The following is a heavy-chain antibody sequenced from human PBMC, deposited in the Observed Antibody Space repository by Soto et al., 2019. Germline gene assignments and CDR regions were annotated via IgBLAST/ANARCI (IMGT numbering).Heavy chain of an antibody. CDR1: GFTFSGYS. CDR3: AREDILGVRSFDY. CDR2: ISSGSKTI. D-gene: IGHD3-9*01. V-gene: IGHV3-48*02. Sequence: GGSLRLSCAASGFTFSGYSVNWVRQAPGKELEWVSYISSGSKTIYYAESVKGRFTVSRDNARNSQYLQMNSLRDEATAVYYCAREDILGVRSFDYWGQGTLVTVSS. J-gene: IGHJ4*02.